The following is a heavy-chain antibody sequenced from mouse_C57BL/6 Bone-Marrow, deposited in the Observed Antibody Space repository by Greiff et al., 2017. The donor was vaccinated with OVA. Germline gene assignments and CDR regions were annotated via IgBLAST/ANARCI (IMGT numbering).Heavy chain of an antibody. J-gene: IGHJ1*03. CDR2: SRNKANDYTT. CDR3: ARDDYYWYFEV. Sequence: EVKLVESGGGLVQSGRSLRLSCATSGFTFSDSYMEWVRQAPGKGLEWIAASRNKANDYTTEYSASVKGRFIVSRDTSQSILYLQMNALRAEDTAIYYCARDDYYWYFEVWGTGTTVTVSS. CDR1: GFTFSDSY. V-gene: IGHV7-1*01.